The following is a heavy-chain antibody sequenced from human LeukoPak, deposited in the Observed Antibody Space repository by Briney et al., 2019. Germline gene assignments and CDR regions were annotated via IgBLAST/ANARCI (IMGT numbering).Heavy chain of an antibody. CDR2: IFPIFGTA. Sequence: SVKVSCKASGGTFSSYAISWVRQAPPQGLEWVGGIFPIFGTANYEQNFQGRVTITTDESTSTAYMELSSLRSEDTAVYYCARVVYYDSSGPNNWFDPWGQGTLVTVSS. CDR1: GGTFSSYA. J-gene: IGHJ5*02. CDR3: ARVVYYDSSGPNNWFDP. V-gene: IGHV1-69*05. D-gene: IGHD3-22*01.